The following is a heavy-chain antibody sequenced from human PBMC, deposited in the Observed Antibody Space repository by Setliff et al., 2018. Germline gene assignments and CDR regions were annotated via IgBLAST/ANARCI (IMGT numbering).Heavy chain of an antibody. Sequence: LSCAASGFTFSTYSMNWVRQAPGKGLEWVASITSGGGAFYSDSVKGRFTISRDDSKNTLSLQMNSLRAEDTAVYYCAKDQPHKYDSSGSAPIDYWGQGTLVTVSS. CDR2: ITSGGGA. J-gene: IGHJ4*02. CDR1: GFTFSTYS. CDR3: AKDQPHKYDSSGSAPIDY. D-gene: IGHD3-22*01. V-gene: IGHV3-23*01.